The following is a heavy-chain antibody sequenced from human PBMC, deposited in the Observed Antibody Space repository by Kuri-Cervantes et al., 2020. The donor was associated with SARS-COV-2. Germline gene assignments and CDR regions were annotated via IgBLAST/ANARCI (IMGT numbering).Heavy chain of an antibody. Sequence: SETLSLTCTVSGGSISSGGYYWSWIRQHPGKGLEWIGYIYYSGSTYYNPSLKSRVTISVDTSKNQFSLKLSSVTAADTAVYYCGRWVLVGLAFDYWGQGTLVTVSS. CDR1: GGSISSGGYY. CDR2: IYYSGST. V-gene: IGHV4-31*03. D-gene: IGHD6-6*01. J-gene: IGHJ4*02. CDR3: GRWVLVGLAFDY.